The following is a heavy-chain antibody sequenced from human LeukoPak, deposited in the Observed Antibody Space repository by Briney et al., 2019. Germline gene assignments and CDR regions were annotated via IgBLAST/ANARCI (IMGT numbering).Heavy chain of an antibody. CDR2: ISAYNGNT. Sequence: ASVKVSCKASGYTFISSDISWVRQAPGQGLEWMGWISAYNGNTNYAQKLQGRVTMTTDTSTSTAYMELRSLRSDDTAVYYCARDRLITMVRGAIEQNNRFDPWGQGTLVTVSS. CDR1: GYTFISSD. D-gene: IGHD3-10*01. V-gene: IGHV1-18*01. CDR3: ARDRLITMVRGAIEQNNRFDP. J-gene: IGHJ5*02.